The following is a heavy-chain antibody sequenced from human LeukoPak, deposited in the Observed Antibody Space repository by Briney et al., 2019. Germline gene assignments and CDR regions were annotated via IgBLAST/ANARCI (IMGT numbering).Heavy chain of an antibody. CDR1: GGSISSYY. Sequence: SETLSLTCNVSGGSISSYYWTWIRQPAGKGLEWIGRIYTTGSTNYNPSLNRRVTMSVDTSKKQFSLKLSSVTAADTAVYYCARQRAVAGKAGFDYWRQGTLVTVSS. CDR3: ARQRAVAGKAGFDY. V-gene: IGHV4-4*07. CDR2: IYTTGST. J-gene: IGHJ4*02. D-gene: IGHD6-19*01.